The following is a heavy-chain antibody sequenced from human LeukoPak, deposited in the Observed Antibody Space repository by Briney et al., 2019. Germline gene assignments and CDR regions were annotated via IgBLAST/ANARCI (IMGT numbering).Heavy chain of an antibody. D-gene: IGHD6-13*01. Sequence: PSETLSLTCTVSGGSISSYYWSWIRQPPGKGLEWIGYIYYSGSTNYNPSLKSRVTISVDTSKNQFSLKLSSVTAADTAVYYCAREVAAAGTSYFDLWGRGTLVTVSS. V-gene: IGHV4-59*01. CDR3: AREVAAAGTSYFDL. CDR2: IYYSGST. J-gene: IGHJ2*01. CDR1: GGSISSYY.